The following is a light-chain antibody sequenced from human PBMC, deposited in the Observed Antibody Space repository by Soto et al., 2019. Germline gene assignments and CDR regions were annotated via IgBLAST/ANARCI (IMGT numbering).Light chain of an antibody. CDR1: QSISIW. V-gene: IGKV1-5*03. J-gene: IGKJ1*01. CDR3: QQYNRYWT. Sequence: DIQMTQSPSTLSASVGDRVTITCRASQSISIWLAWYQHKPGKAPKLLIYKASSLESGVPPRFSGSGSGTEFTLTISSLQPDDFATYYCQQYNRYWTFGQGTKVEIK. CDR2: KAS.